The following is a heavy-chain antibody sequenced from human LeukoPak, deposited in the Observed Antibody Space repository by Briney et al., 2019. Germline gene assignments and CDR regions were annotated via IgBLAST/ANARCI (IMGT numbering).Heavy chain of an antibody. Sequence: ASVKVSCKASGYTFTSYDINWVRQATGQGLEWMGWMNPNSSNTGYAQKFQGRVTMTRNTSISTAYMELSSLRSEDTAVYYCARLYSSSSSYYYYGMDVWGQGTTVTVSS. CDR2: MNPNSSNT. J-gene: IGHJ6*02. CDR3: ARLYSSSSSYYYYGMDV. V-gene: IGHV1-8*01. D-gene: IGHD6-6*01. CDR1: GYTFTSYD.